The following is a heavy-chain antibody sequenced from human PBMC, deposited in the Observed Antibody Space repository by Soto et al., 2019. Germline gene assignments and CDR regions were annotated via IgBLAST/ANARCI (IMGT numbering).Heavy chain of an antibody. V-gene: IGHV4-59*01. CDR3: ARAPNYDFWSGYYTEFDY. CDR2: IYYSGST. Sequence: PSETLSLTCTVSGGSISSYYWSWIRQPPGKGLEWIGYIYYSGSTNYNPSLKSRVTISVDTSKNQFSLKLSSVTAADTAVYYCARAPNYDFWSGYYTEFDYWGQGTLVTVSS. CDR1: GGSISSYY. D-gene: IGHD3-3*01. J-gene: IGHJ4*02.